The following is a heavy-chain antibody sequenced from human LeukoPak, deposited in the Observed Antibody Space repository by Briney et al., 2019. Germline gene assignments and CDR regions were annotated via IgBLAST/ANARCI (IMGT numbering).Heavy chain of an antibody. D-gene: IGHD6-19*01. CDR2: IRYDGSNN. CDR3: ARGGQWLVPTDAFDI. J-gene: IGHJ3*02. Sequence: GGSLRLSCAASGFTFSDYGLHWVRQAPGKGLEWVAFIRYDGSNNYHSDSVKGRFTISRDNAKNSVYLQMNSLRAEDTAVYYCARGGQWLVPTDAFDIWGQGTMVTVSS. V-gene: IGHV3-30*02. CDR1: GFTFSDYG.